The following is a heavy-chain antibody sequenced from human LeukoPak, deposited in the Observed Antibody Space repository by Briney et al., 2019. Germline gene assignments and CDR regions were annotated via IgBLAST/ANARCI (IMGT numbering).Heavy chain of an antibody. Sequence: SETPSLTCTVSGGSISSYYWSWIRQAPGKGLEWIGYIYYSGSTNYNPSLKSRVTISVDTSKNQFSLKPSSVTAADTAVYYCARRDGYNSGIDYWGQGTLVTVSS. CDR2: IYYSGST. D-gene: IGHD5-24*01. CDR1: GGSISSYY. CDR3: ARRDGYNSGIDY. J-gene: IGHJ4*02. V-gene: IGHV4-59*08.